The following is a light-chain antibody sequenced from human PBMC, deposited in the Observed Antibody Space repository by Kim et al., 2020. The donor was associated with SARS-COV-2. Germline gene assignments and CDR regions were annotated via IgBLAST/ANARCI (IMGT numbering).Light chain of an antibody. V-gene: IGKV3-15*01. Sequence: EIVMTQSTATLSVSPGERATLSCRASQSVSSNLAWYQQKPGQAPRLLIYGASTRATGIPARFSGSGSGTEFTLTISSLQSEDFAVYYCQQYNNFPYTFGQGTKLEI. J-gene: IGKJ2*01. CDR3: QQYNNFPYT. CDR1: QSVSSN. CDR2: GAS.